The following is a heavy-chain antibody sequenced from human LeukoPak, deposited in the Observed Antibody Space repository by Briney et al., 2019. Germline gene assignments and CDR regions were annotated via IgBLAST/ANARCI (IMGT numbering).Heavy chain of an antibody. CDR3: ARPHCGGDCYYSWGFDY. V-gene: IGHV3-7*01. J-gene: IGHJ4*02. CDR2: IKQDGSER. CDR1: RFTFSNYG. Sequence: GGSLRLSCAASRFTFSNYGVNWVRQAPGKGLEWVANIKQDGSERYYVDSVKGRFTISRDNAKNSLYLQMNSLRAEDTAVYYCARPHCGGDCYYSWGFDYWGQGTLVTVSS. D-gene: IGHD2-21*02.